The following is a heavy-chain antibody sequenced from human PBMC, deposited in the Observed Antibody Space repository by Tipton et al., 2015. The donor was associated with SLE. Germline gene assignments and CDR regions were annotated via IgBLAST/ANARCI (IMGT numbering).Heavy chain of an antibody. CDR2: IYYSGST. CDR1: GVSISSDFDF. D-gene: IGHD5-12*01. CDR3: ARAEYSEYDYDH. Sequence: TLSLTCSVSGVSISSDFDFWSWVRHHPERGLEWIGYIYYSGSTGYSPSLQSRVTMSVDMSKNQFSLRLTSVTSADTAVYYCARAEYSEYDYDHWGQGTLVSVSS. J-gene: IGHJ5*02. V-gene: IGHV4-61*01.